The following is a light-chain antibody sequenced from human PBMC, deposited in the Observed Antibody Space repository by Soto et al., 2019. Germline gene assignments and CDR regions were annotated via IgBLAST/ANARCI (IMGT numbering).Light chain of an antibody. Sequence: EILFPQSPGTLSLSPGERATLSCRAGQRVNGNYLAWYQQKPGQAPRLLIYGASSRATGIPDRFSGSGSGTDFTLTISRLEPEDFAGYYCHQYGTSPRTFGQGAKVDI. CDR1: QRVNGNY. CDR3: HQYGTSPRT. V-gene: IGKV3-20*01. CDR2: GAS. J-gene: IGKJ1*01.